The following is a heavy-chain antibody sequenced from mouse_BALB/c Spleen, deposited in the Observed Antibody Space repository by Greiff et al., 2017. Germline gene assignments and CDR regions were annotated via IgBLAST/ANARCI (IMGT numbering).Heavy chain of an antibody. J-gene: IGHJ3*01. CDR2: IDPYNGGT. CDR3: ARGLSTMITGGFAY. Sequence: EVKLVESGPELVKPGASVKVSCKASGYAFTSYNMYWVKQSHGKSLEWIGYIDPYNGGTSYNQKFKGKATLTVDKSSSTAYMHLNSLTSEDSAVYYCARGLSTMITGGFAYWGQGTLVTVSA. CDR1: GYAFTSYN. V-gene: IGHV1S135*01. D-gene: IGHD2-4*01.